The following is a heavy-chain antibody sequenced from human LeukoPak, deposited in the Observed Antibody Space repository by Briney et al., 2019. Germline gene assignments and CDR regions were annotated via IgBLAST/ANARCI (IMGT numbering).Heavy chain of an antibody. J-gene: IGHJ3*02. CDR2: INPNSGGT. CDR3: ARSLITMVRGVINDAFDI. Sequence: GASVKVSCKASGYTFTGYYMHWVRQAPGQGLEWMGWINPNSGGTNYAQKFQGRVTMTRDTSISTAYMELSGLRSDDTAVYYCARSLITMVRGVINDAFDIWGQGTMVTVSS. V-gene: IGHV1-2*02. D-gene: IGHD3-10*01. CDR1: GYTFTGYY.